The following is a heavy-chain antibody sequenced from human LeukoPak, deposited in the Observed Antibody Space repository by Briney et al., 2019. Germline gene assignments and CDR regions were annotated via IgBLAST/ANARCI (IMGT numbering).Heavy chain of an antibody. D-gene: IGHD6-25*01. CDR3: ARAAATALHFDY. CDR2: IIPIFGTA. J-gene: IGHJ4*02. V-gene: IGHV1-69*05. Sequence: SVKVSCKASGGTFSSYAISWVRQAPGQGLEWMGGIIPIFGTANYAQKFQGRVTITTDESTSTAYMEPSSLRSEDTAVYYCARAAATALHFDYWGQGTLVTVSS. CDR1: GGTFSSYA.